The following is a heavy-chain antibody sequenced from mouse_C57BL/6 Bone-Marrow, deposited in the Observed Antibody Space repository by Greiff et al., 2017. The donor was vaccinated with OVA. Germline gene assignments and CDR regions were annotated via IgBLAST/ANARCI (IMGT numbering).Heavy chain of an antibody. Sequence: QVQLQQSGAELMKPGASVKLSCKATGYTFTGYWIEWVKKRPGQGLEWIGRIYPVSGETNYNQKFMGKATFSVDRSSSTVYMVLNSLTSEDPAVYYLTYGSSYRAYWGQGTLVTVSA. CDR1: GYTFTGYW. CDR3: TYGSSYRAY. CDR2: IYPVSGET. J-gene: IGHJ3*01. D-gene: IGHD1-1*01. V-gene: IGHV1-11*01.